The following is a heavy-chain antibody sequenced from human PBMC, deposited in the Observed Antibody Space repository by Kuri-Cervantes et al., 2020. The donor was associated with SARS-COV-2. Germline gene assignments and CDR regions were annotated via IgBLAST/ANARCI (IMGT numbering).Heavy chain of an antibody. CDR2: IKQDGSEK. Sequence: GGSLRLSCAASGFTFSSDWMSWVRQAPGKGLEWVANIKQDGSEKYYVDSVKGRFTISRDNAKNSLYLQMNSLRAEDTAVYYCATGVLGYSYGPDYWGQGTLVTVSS. CDR1: GFTFSSDW. D-gene: IGHD5-18*01. V-gene: IGHV3-7*05. CDR3: ATGVLGYSYGPDY. J-gene: IGHJ4*02.